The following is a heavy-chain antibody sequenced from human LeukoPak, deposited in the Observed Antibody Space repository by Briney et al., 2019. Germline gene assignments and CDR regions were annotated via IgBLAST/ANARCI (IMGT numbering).Heavy chain of an antibody. J-gene: IGHJ4*02. D-gene: IGHD6-19*01. Sequence: TGGSLRLSCAASGFTVSTNFMSWVRQAPGKGLEWVSVIYAGGDTYYADSVKGRFTISRDNSKNTLYLQINSLRAEDTAVYYCARSGSGWFDFWGQGTLVTVSS. V-gene: IGHV3-53*01. CDR1: GFTVSTNF. CDR2: IYAGGDT. CDR3: ARSGSGWFDF.